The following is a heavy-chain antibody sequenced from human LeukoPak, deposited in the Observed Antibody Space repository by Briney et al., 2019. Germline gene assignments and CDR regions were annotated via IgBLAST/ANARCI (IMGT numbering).Heavy chain of an antibody. CDR1: GGTFSSYA. V-gene: IGHV1-69*04. D-gene: IGHD1-26*01. Sequence: ASVKVSCKASGGTFSSYAISWVRQAPGQGLEWMGRITPILGIANYAQKFQGRVTITADKSTSTAYMELSSLRSEDTAVYYCARDSEGALDYWGQGTLVTVSS. CDR3: ARDSEGALDY. J-gene: IGHJ4*02. CDR2: ITPILGIA.